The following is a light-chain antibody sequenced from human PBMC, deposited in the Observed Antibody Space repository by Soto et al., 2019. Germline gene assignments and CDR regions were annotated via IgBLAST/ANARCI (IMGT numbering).Light chain of an antibody. CDR1: QNVNNF. CDR3: QYCSKWPT. J-gene: IGKJ5*01. V-gene: IGKV3-11*01. Sequence: EVVMTQSPATLSLSPGERATFSCRANQNVNNFLALYQQKPGEAPRLLIFDAAWFSGSGAGTVSPPIISIQAYDGFAIYYCQYCSKWPTFGQGTRLEIK.